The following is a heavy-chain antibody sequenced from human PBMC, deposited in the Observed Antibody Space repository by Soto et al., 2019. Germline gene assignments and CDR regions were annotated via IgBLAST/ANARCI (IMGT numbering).Heavy chain of an antibody. J-gene: IGHJ6*02. V-gene: IGHV3-23*01. CDR2: ISGSGGST. CDR3: AKGVSSYYYGMDV. CDR1: GGSISSGDYY. Sequence: XTLSLTFTVSGGSISSGDYYWSFIRQPPGKGLEWVSAISGSGGSTYYADSVKGRFTISRDNSKKTLYLQMNSLRAEDTAVYYCAKGVSSYYYGMDVWGQGTTVTVSS.